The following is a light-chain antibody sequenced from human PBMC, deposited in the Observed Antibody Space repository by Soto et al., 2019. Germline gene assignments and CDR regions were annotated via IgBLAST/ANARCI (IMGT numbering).Light chain of an antibody. CDR3: QNYGSAPRT. Sequence: DIQMTQSPSSLSASVGDRVTITCRASQGINNYLAWYQQKPGRVPQLLIYGATSLQSGVPSRFSGSGSGTDFTLTISSLQPEDFATYYCQNYGSAPRTFGQGTKVEIK. CDR1: QGINNY. V-gene: IGKV1-27*01. J-gene: IGKJ1*01. CDR2: GAT.